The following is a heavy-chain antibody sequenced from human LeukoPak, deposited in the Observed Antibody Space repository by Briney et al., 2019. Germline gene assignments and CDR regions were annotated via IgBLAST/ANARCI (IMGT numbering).Heavy chain of an antibody. CDR2: INPNNGGT. CDR1: GYTFTAYY. V-gene: IGHV1-2*02. D-gene: IGHD2-15*01. CDR3: AIVDGGEWYYFDY. J-gene: IGHJ4*02. Sequence: GASVKVSCKASGYTFTAYYMHWVRQAPGQGLEWMGWINPNNGGTNYAQKFQDRVTMTLDTSISTGYMELSRLRSDDTAIYFCAIVDGGEWYYFDYWGQGTLVTVFS.